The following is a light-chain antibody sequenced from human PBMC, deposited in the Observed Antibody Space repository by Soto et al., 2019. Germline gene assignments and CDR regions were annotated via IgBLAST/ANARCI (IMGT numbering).Light chain of an antibody. CDR3: QAWGTGIHV. J-gene: IGLJ1*01. Sequence: QSVLTQSPSASASLGASVKLTCTLSSGHSSYAIAWHQQQPEKGPRYLMKLNSDGSHSKGDGIPDRFSGSSSGAERYLIISSLQSEDGADYCWQAWGTGIHVFGTGTKLTVL. CDR1: SGHSSYA. V-gene: IGLV4-69*01. CDR2: LNSDGSH.